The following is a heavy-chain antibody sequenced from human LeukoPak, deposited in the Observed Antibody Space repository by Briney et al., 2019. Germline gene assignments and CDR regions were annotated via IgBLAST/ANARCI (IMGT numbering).Heavy chain of an antibody. J-gene: IGHJ3*02. CDR1: GFTFDDHA. Sequence: PGGSLRLSCEVSGFTFDDHAINWVRQAPGKGLEWVANINWNGGSTGYGDSVKGRFTISRDNTKNSVFLQMHSLRGDDTALYYRARDMLLEDAFDIWGQGPMVIVSS. CDR2: INWNGGST. V-gene: IGHV3-20*04. CDR3: ARDMLLEDAFDI. D-gene: IGHD3-10*02.